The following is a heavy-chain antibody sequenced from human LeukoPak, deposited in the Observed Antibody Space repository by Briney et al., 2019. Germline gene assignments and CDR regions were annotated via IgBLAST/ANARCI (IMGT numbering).Heavy chain of an antibody. V-gene: IGHV3-74*01. Sequence: GGSLRLSCVASGFALSTYWMHWVRQAPGKGLVWVSRINSDGSATSYADSVMVRFTISRDSAKNTLYLQMNSLRPEDTAVYYCARGNKWSFDSWGQGALVTVSS. D-gene: IGHD2-15*01. CDR3: ARGNKWSFDS. CDR1: GFALSTYW. CDR2: INSDGSAT. J-gene: IGHJ4*02.